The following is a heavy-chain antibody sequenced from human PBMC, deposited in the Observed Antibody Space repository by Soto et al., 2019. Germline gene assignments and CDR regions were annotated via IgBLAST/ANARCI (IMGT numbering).Heavy chain of an antibody. CDR3: ARGPIGDAAMVTNYFDY. CDR2: LSYDGNNI. Sequence: QVQLVESGGGVVQPGRSLRLSCAASGFTFSNYAIHWVRQAPGKGLEWVAVLSYDGNNIHYADSVKGRFTVSRDNSKNTLFLQMNSRRAEDTALYYCARGPIGDAAMVTNYFDYWGQGTLVTVSS. V-gene: IGHV3-30-3*01. J-gene: IGHJ4*02. CDR1: GFTFSNYA. D-gene: IGHD5-18*01.